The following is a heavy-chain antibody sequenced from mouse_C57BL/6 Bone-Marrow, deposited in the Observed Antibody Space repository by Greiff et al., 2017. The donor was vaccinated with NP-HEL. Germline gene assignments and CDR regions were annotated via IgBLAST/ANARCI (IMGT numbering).Heavy chain of an antibody. CDR2: IHPNSGST. D-gene: IGHD1-1*01. Sequence: VQLQQPGAELVKPGASVKLSCKASGYTFTSYWMHWVKQRPGQGLEWIGMIHPNSGSTNYNEKFKSKATLTVDKSSSTAYMQLSSLTSEDSAVYYCARRAMVVAMRAYWGQGTLGTVSA. V-gene: IGHV1-64*01. J-gene: IGHJ3*01. CDR1: GYTFTSYW. CDR3: ARRAMVVAMRAY.